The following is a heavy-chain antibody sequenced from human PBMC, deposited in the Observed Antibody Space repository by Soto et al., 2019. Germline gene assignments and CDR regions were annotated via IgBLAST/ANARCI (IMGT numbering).Heavy chain of an antibody. Sequence: ASVKVSCKASRYTFTNFFIHWLRQAPGQGLEWMGIINLSVGSTTYPQKFQGRVTMTKDTSTSTVHIELITLRSEDTAVYHCATSQVARTLDVWDPGTTVTVSS. CDR2: INLSVGST. V-gene: IGHV1-46*01. D-gene: IGHD5-12*01. J-gene: IGHJ6*02. CDR3: ATSQVARTLDV. CDR1: RYTFTNFF.